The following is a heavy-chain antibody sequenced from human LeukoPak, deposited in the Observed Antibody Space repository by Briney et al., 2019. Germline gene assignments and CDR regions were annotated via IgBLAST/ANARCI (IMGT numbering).Heavy chain of an antibody. D-gene: IGHD4-17*01. CDR3: ANYGDYQYFDY. V-gene: IGHV3-23*01. CDR1: GFTFSSYA. J-gene: IGHJ4*02. CDR2: ISASGGST. Sequence: SGGSLRLSCAASGFTFSSYAMSWVRQAPGKGLEWVSSISASGGSTYYADSVKGRFTISRDNSKNTLYLQMNSLKTDDTAVYYCANYGDYQYFDYWGQGTPVTVSS.